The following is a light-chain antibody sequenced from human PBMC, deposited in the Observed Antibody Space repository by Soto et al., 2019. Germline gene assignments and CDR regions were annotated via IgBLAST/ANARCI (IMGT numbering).Light chain of an antibody. V-gene: IGLV2-8*01. Sequence: QSALTQPPSASGSPGQSVTISCTGTSSDVGGYNYVSWYQQHPGKAPKLMIYEVSRRPSGVPGRFSGSKSGNTASLTVSGLQAEDEADYYCSSYAGSNNYVFXTGTKSPS. CDR3: SSYAGSNNYV. J-gene: IGLJ1*01. CDR2: EVS. CDR1: SSDVGGYNY.